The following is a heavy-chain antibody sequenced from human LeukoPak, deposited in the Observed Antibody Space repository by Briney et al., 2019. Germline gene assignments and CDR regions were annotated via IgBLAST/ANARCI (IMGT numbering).Heavy chain of an antibody. CDR1: GYTFTDFY. CDR3: ARDRSAWGYRQFDY. Sequence: ASVKVSCKASGYTFTDFYIHWVRQAPGQGLEWMGWINPKSGGTTYAQRFQGRVTMTRDTSISTAYMELSGLKSDDTAVYYCARDRSAWGYRQFDYWGQGTLVTVSS. J-gene: IGHJ4*02. CDR2: INPKSGGT. V-gene: IGHV1-2*02. D-gene: IGHD5-18*01.